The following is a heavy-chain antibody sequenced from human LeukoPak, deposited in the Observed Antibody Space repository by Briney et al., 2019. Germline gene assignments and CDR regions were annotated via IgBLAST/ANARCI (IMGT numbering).Heavy chain of an antibody. D-gene: IGHD4-17*01. CDR3: ARENLEYGDYAIDY. Sequence: PGGSLRLSCAASGFIFTKYDMHWVRHVTGRGLEWVSGIDRDGVTYYSDSVKGRFTMSRENGENSVYLQLNSPRAGDTAVYFCARENLEYGDYAIDYWGQGILVTVSS. CDR1: GFIFTKYD. J-gene: IGHJ4*02. V-gene: IGHV3-13*01. CDR2: IDRDGVT.